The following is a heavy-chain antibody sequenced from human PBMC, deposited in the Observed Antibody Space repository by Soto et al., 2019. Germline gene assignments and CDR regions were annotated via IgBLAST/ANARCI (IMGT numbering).Heavy chain of an antibody. V-gene: IGHV4-39*01. Sequence: SETLSLTCTVSGGSVTNSSYYWGWIRQSPGKGLEWIGSVYYRGRSYSKSSVKSRVTISVDTSKNQFSLNFNSVAASDTALYYCVSQRTTVLTQAYFDYWGPGALVTVS. D-gene: IGHD4-17*01. CDR3: VSQRTTVLTQAYFDY. J-gene: IGHJ4*02. CDR2: VYYRGRS. CDR1: GGSVTNSSYY.